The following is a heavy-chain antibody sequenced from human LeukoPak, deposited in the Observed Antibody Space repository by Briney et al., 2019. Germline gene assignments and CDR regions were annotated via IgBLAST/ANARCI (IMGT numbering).Heavy chain of an antibody. CDR1: GFSFTDYP. CDR2: IRTTAEGAKYA. D-gene: IGHD1/OR15-1a*01. CDR3: ATDQQYAFDY. Sequence: PGGSLRLSCATSGFSFTDYPMNWVRQAPGKGLEGISNIRTTAEGAKYAYYADSVRGRVTISRDDGKNTLYLHMNSLRDDDTAVYYCATDQQYAFDYWGQGILVTVSS. V-gene: IGHV3-48*02. J-gene: IGHJ4*02.